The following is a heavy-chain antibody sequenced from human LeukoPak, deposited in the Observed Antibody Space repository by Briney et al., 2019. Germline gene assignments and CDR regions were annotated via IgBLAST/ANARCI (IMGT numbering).Heavy chain of an antibody. CDR3: ARGPDYYGSGSLPQNFDY. V-gene: IGHV4-34*01. Sequence: PSENLSLTCAVYGGSFSGYYWSWIRQPPGKGLEWIGEINHSGSTNYNPSLKSRVTISVDTSKNQFSLKLSSVTAADTAVYYCARGPDYYGSGSLPQNFDYWGQGTLVTVSS. J-gene: IGHJ4*02. CDR2: INHSGST. CDR1: GGSFSGYY. D-gene: IGHD3-10*01.